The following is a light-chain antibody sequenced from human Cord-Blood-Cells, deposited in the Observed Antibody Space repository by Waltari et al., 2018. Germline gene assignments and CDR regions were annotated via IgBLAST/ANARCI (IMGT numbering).Light chain of an antibody. V-gene: IGLV2-23*01. CDR2: EGS. J-gene: IGLJ3*02. CDR1: SSDVGSYNL. CDR3: CSYAGSSNWV. Sequence: QSALTQPASVSGSPGQSITISCTGTSSDVGSYNLVSWYQQHPGKAPNLMIYEGSKRHSGVSNRFSGSKSGNTASLTISGLQAEDEADYYCCSYAGSSNWVFGGGTKLTVL.